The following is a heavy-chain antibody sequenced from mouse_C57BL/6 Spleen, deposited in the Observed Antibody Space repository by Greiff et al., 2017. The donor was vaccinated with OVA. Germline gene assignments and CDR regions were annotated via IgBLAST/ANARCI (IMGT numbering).Heavy chain of an antibody. V-gene: IGHV1-55*01. CDR1: GYTFTSYW. Sequence: QVQLQQPGAELVKPGASVKMSCKASGYTFTSYWITWVKQRPGQGLEWIGDIYPGSGSTNYNEKFKSKATLTVDPSSSTAYMQLSSLTSEDSAVYYCARSTITTVVATRAMDYWGQGTTVTVSS. CDR2: IYPGSGST. D-gene: IGHD1-1*01. J-gene: IGHJ4*01. CDR3: ARSTITTVVATRAMDY.